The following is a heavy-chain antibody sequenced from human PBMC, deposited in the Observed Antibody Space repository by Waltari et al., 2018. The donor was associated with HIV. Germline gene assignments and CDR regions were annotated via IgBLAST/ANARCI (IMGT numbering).Heavy chain of an antibody. Sequence: DVKLVQAGGGLVQPGGSLGLPCAASGFIFPNYEMFWVRPAPEKGLEWVSYISATGHYIYYTDSVKGRFTISRDNAKNILHLHIDDLRVDDTAIYYCVRGNAAWSAGGLHVAQPGPWGQGVLVAVSS. CDR2: ISATGHYI. D-gene: IGHD2-15*01. V-gene: IGHV3-48*03. J-gene: IGHJ4*02. CDR1: GFIFPNYE. CDR3: VRGNAAWSAGGLHVAQPGP.